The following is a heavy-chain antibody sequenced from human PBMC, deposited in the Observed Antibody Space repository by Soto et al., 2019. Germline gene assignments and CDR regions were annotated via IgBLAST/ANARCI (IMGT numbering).Heavy chain of an antibody. J-gene: IGHJ4*02. CDR3: AADYGGS. Sequence: EVQLLESGGGLVQPGGSLRLSCAASGFTFSSYAMSSVRQAPGKGLEWVSAIIGSGGSTYYADSVKGRFTISRDNSKNTLYLQMNSLRAEDTSVYYLAADYGGSWGQGTLGTGSS. D-gene: IGHD4-17*01. CDR1: GFTFSSYA. V-gene: IGHV3-23*01. CDR2: IIGSGGST.